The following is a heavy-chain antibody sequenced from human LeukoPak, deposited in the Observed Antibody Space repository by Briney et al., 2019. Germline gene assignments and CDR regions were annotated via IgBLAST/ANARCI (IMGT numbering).Heavy chain of an antibody. Sequence: GESLRLSCAASGFTCSSYSMKWVRQAPGKGLEWGSSISSSSSFIYYADSVKGRFTISRDNAKNSLDLQMNSLRAEDTAVYYCARDPGIAAAGGVNWGQGTLVTVSS. J-gene: IGHJ4*02. CDR2: ISSSSSFI. D-gene: IGHD6-13*01. CDR1: GFTCSSYS. CDR3: ARDPGIAAAGGVN. V-gene: IGHV3-21*01.